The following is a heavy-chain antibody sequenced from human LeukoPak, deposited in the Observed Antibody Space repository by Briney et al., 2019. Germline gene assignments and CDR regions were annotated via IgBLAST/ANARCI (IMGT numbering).Heavy chain of an antibody. J-gene: IGHJ6*02. Sequence: SVKVSCKASGGTFSSYGISWVRQAPGQGIEWMGGIIPIFGTANYAQKFQGRVTITADESTSTAYMELSSLRSEDTAVYYCARRGVGASYYYYYYGMDVWGQGTTVTVSS. CDR3: ARRGVGASYYYYYYGMDV. D-gene: IGHD3-10*01. V-gene: IGHV1-69*13. CDR1: GGTFSSYG. CDR2: IIPIFGTA.